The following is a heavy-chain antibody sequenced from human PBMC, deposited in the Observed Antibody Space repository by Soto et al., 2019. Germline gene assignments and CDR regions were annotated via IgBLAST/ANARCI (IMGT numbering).Heavy chain of an antibody. Sequence: GGSLRLSCAASGFTVSSYWMSWVRQAPGRGLVWVANIKQDGSAKYYVDSVKGRFTISRDNAKNSLYLQMNILRGEDTAVYYCAIQRKDIAVAGPIYGGQGTRVTVPS. CDR1: GFTVSSYW. CDR2: IKQDGSAK. CDR3: AIQRKDIAVAGPIY. J-gene: IGHJ4*02. V-gene: IGHV3-7*01. D-gene: IGHD6-19*01.